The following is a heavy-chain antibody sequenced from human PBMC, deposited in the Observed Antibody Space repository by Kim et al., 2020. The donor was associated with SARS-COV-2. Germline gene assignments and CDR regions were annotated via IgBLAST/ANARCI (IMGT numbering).Heavy chain of an antibody. J-gene: IGHJ4*02. V-gene: IGHV4-31*02. Sequence: NPYLKSRVSISVNTSKNQFSRRLSSVTAADTAVYYCARELRDTATYYLDYWGQGTLVTVSS. CDR3: ARELRDTATYYLDY. D-gene: IGHD5-12*01.